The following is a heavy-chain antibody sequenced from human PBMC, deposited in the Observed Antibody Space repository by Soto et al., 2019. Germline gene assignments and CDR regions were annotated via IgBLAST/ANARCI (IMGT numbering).Heavy chain of an antibody. CDR1: SGSISSSNW. Sequence: SETLSLTCAVSSGSISSSNWWSWVRQPPGKGLEWIGEIYHSGSTNYNPSLKSRVTISVDKSKNQFSLKLSSVTAADTAVYYCASGLRSGDENWFDPWGQGTLVTVSS. CDR2: IYHSGST. D-gene: IGHD3-10*01. V-gene: IGHV4-4*02. CDR3: ASGLRSGDENWFDP. J-gene: IGHJ5*02.